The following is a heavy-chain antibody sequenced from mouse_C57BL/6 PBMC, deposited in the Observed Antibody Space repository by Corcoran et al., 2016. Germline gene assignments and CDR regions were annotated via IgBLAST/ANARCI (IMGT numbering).Heavy chain of an antibody. D-gene: IGHD1-1*02. J-gene: IGHJ4*01. CDR1: GFSLSTSGMG. V-gene: IGHV8-12*01. CDR3: ARRELVHYYAMDY. CDR2: IYWDDDK. Sequence: QVTLKESGPGILQSSQTLSLTCSFSGFSLSTSGMGVSWIRQPSGKGLEWLAHIYWDDDKRYNPSLKSRLTISKDTSRNQVFLKITSVDTADTATYYCARRELVHYYAMDYWGQGTSVTVSS.